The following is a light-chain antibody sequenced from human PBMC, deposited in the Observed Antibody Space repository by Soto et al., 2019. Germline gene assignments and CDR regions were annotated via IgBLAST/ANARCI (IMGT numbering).Light chain of an antibody. V-gene: IGLV2-14*01. CDR3: SSYSSSSTLG. J-gene: IGLJ2*01. CDR1: SSDVGGYNY. CDR2: DAS. Sequence: QSALTLPASVSGSPGQSITISCTGTSSDVGGYNYVSWYQQHPGKAPKLMIYDASNRPSGVSNRFSGSKSGNTASLTISWLQAEDEDDYYGSSYSSSSTLGFGGGTKLTVL.